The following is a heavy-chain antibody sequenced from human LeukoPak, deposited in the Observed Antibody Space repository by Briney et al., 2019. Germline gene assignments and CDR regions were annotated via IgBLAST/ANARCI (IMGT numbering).Heavy chain of an antibody. CDR1: GGSFNGYS. J-gene: IGHJ4*02. Sequence: ETLSLTCAVYGGSFNGYSWSWIRQSPGKGLEWVAATSSSDAGTYHADSVRGRFTISRDNSKNTLYLQMNSLRAEDTAIYYCAKNMVATFGVSGTRDWGQGTLVTVSS. CDR2: TSSSDAGT. D-gene: IGHD5-12*01. V-gene: IGHV3-23*01. CDR3: AKNMVATFGVSGTRD.